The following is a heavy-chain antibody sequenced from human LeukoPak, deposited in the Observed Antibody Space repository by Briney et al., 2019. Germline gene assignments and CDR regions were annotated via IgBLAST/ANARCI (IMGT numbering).Heavy chain of an antibody. Sequence: GGSLRLSCAASGFTFSSYSMNWVRQAPGKGLEWVSSISSSSSYIYYVDSVKGRFTISRDNAKNSLYLQMNSLRAEDTAVYYCARVSGWCLDYWGQGTLVTVSS. V-gene: IGHV3-21*01. CDR3: ARVSGWCLDY. J-gene: IGHJ4*02. CDR1: GFTFSSYS. D-gene: IGHD6-19*01. CDR2: ISSSSSYI.